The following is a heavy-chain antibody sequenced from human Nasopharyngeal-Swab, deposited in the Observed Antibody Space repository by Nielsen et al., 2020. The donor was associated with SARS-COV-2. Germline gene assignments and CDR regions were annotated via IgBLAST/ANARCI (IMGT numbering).Heavy chain of an antibody. CDR3: ARRGRCSGSSCDMDV. Sequence: ASVNVSCKASGYTFHNHYIHWVRQAPGQGLEWMGMINPGSGGTTYAQKFQGRVTMTRDTSTSTVFMDLSSLRSEDTAVYYCARRGRCSGSSCDMDVWGQGTTVTVSS. CDR2: INPGSGGT. D-gene: IGHD2-2*01. V-gene: IGHV1-46*02. J-gene: IGHJ6*02. CDR1: GYTFHNHY.